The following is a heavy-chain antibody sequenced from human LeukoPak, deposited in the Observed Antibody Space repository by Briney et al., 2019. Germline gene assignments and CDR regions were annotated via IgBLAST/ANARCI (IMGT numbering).Heavy chain of an antibody. Sequence: SETLSLTCNVSDGSSSRYYWSWIRQPPGKGLEWIGYIYSSGTTNYNPSLKSRVTLSVDTSKNQFSLKLSSVTAADTAVYYCARVSGSYGRYYYYGMDVWGQGTTVTVSS. V-gene: IGHV4-59*12. CDR3: ARVSGSYGRYYYYGMDV. D-gene: IGHD1-26*01. CDR1: DGSSSRYY. CDR2: IYSSGTT. J-gene: IGHJ6*02.